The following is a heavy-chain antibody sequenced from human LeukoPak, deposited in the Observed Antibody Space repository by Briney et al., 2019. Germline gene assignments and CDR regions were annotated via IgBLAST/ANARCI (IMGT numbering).Heavy chain of an antibody. CDR3: ARLHHVGPATPGGSWFDP. CDR1: GYSFTSYW. Sequence: GESLKISCKGSGYSFTSYWIGWVRQMPGKGLEWMGIIYPGDSDTRYSPSFQGQVTISADKSISTAYLQWSSLKASDTAMYYCARLHHVGPATPGGSWFDPWGQGTLVTVSS. CDR2: IYPGDSDT. D-gene: IGHD1-26*01. J-gene: IGHJ5*02. V-gene: IGHV5-51*01.